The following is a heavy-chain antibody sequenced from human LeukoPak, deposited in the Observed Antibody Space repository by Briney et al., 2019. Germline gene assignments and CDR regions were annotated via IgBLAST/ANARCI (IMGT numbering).Heavy chain of an antibody. D-gene: IGHD6-19*01. V-gene: IGHV1-69*05. CDR3: AREVIAVAGFDY. Sequence: ASVKVSCKASGGTFSSYAISWVRQAPGQGLEWMGRIIPIFGTANYAQKFQGRVTITTDESTSTAYMELSSLRSEDTAVYYCAREVIAVAGFDYWGQGTLVTVSS. CDR2: IIPIFGTA. CDR1: GGTFSSYA. J-gene: IGHJ4*02.